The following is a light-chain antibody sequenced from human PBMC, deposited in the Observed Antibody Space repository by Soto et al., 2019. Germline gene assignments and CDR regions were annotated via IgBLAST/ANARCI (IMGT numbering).Light chain of an antibody. CDR2: AAS. Sequence: DIQMTQSPSSLSASVGYRVTITCRASQGISNHLSWYQQKPGKVPKLLIYAASTLQSGVPSRFSGSGSGTDFTLTITSLQPEDFATYYCQKYNGAPRTFGQGTKVDIK. CDR1: QGISNH. V-gene: IGKV1-27*01. CDR3: QKYNGAPRT. J-gene: IGKJ1*01.